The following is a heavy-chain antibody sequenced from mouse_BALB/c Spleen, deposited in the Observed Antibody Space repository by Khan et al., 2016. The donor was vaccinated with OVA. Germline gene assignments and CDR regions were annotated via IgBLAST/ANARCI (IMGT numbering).Heavy chain of an antibody. J-gene: IGHJ3*01. CDR1: GFSLTTSGMC. Sequence: QVTLKESGPGILQPSQTLNLTCSFSGFSLTTSGMCVSWIRQPSGKGLEWLAHIYWDDDKRYNPSLKSRLTITKDTSNNQVFLEISSVDTADTATYYCARRHGGVFHDYRFAYWGQGTLVTVSA. D-gene: IGHD2-4*01. V-gene: IGHV8-12*01. CDR2: IYWDDDK. CDR3: ARRHGGVFHDYRFAY.